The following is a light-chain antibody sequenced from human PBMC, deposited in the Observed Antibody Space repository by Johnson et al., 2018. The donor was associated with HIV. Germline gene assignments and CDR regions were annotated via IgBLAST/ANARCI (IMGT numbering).Light chain of an antibody. CDR1: SSNIGNNY. J-gene: IGLJ1*01. V-gene: IGLV1-51*02. CDR3: ATWDSSLSPRGV. CDR2: ENN. Sequence: QSVLTQPPSVSAAPGQKVTISCSGSSSNIGNNYVSWYQQLPGTAPKLLIYENNKRPSGIPDRFSGSKSGTSATLGITGLQTGDEAYYYCATWDSSLSPRGVFGTGTKVTVL.